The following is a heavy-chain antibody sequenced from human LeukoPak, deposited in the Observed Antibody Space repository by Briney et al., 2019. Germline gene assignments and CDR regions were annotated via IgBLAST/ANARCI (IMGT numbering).Heavy chain of an antibody. CDR3: EKEVWPGNTGWHLFDY. D-gene: IGHD5-12*01. CDR2: ISSSGSRT. CDR1: GFTFSTYA. J-gene: IGHJ4*02. Sequence: GGSLRLSCATSGFTFSTYAMSWVRQAPGKGLERVSAISSSGSRTYYAESVKGRFTISRDRSKNTLYLQMNSLRVEDTARYYCEKEVWPGNTGWHLFDYWGQGILVTVSS. V-gene: IGHV3-23*01.